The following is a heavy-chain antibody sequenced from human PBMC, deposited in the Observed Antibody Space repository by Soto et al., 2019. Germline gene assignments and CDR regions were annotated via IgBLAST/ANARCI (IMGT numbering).Heavy chain of an antibody. CDR2: IYKRATT. CDR3: ARGRYCLTGRCFPNWFDS. V-gene: IGHV4-30-4*01. J-gene: IGHJ5*01. D-gene: IGHD7-27*01. CDR1: GDSISNLDYF. Sequence: QVQLLESGPGLVKPSQTLSLTCSVSGDSISNLDYFWAWIRQPPGQALEYIGYIYKRATTYYNPSFESRVAISVDRSKSQFSLKVTSVTSADTAVYFCARGRYCLTGRCFPNWFDSWGQGALVTVSS.